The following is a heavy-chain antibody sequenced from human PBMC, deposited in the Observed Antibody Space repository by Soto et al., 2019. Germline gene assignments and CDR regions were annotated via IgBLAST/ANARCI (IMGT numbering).Heavy chain of an antibody. CDR2: INPDGSTT. D-gene: IGHD4-4*01. CDR1: GFTFSSYW. CDR3: ARVPTKVTTSGRDV. Sequence: EVQLVESGGGLVQPGGSLRLSCAASGFTFSSYWMHWVRQAPGAGLMWVSRINPDGSTTSYADSVKGRFTISRDNAKNTLYLQMNSLRVEDTAVYYCARVPTKVTTSGRDVCGQGTTVTVSS. V-gene: IGHV3-74*01. J-gene: IGHJ6*02.